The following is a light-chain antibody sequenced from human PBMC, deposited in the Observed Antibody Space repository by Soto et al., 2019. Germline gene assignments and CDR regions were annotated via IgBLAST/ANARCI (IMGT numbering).Light chain of an antibody. CDR2: WES. J-gene: IGKJ2*01. Sequence: DIVVTQSPDSLALSLGERATMNCRSSHTVLYSSGKKNHLAWYQQKAGQPPKLLFYWESARHSGVQTRFNGSGSGTDFTLTIDNLQAEDVAMYYCHQYYSAPYTVGQGTNLEI. V-gene: IGKV4-1*01. CDR1: HTVLYSSGKKNH. CDR3: HQYYSAPYT.